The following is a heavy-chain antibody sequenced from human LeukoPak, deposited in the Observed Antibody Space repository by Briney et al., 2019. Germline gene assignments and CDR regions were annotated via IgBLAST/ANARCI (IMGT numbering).Heavy chain of an antibody. J-gene: IGHJ4*02. CDR3: AKDLNYGELADS. CDR1: VFTFSSYG. Sequence: GGSLRLSCAASVFTFSSYGMYWVRQAPGKGLEWVAFIRSDGNKKYYADSVKGRFTISRDNSRNTLYLQMNSLRTEDTAVYYCAKDLNYGELADSWGKGTLVTVSS. V-gene: IGHV3-30*02. D-gene: IGHD4-17*01. CDR2: IRSDGNKK.